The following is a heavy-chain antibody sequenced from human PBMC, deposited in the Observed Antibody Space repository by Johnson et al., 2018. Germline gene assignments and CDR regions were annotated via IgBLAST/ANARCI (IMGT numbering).Heavy chain of an antibody. CDR3: ARSLDPTDIVVVVAATGDAFDI. CDR1: GGTFSSYA. V-gene: IGHV1-69*01. Sequence: VQLVESGAEVKKPGSSVKVSCKASGGTFSSYAISWVRQAPGQGLEWMGGIIPIFGTANYAQKFQGRVTITADESTSTAYMELSSLRSGDTAVYYCARSLDPTDIVVVVAATGDAFDIWGQGTMVTVSS. D-gene: IGHD2-15*01. CDR2: IIPIFGTA. J-gene: IGHJ3*02.